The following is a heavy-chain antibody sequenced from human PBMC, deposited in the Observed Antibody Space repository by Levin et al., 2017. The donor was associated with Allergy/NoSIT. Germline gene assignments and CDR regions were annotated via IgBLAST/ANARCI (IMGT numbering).Heavy chain of an antibody. J-gene: IGHJ4*02. CDR2: ISSSSSYT. CDR1: GFTFSDYY. D-gene: IGHD5-18*01. CDR3: ARIGDTAMGKPTYYFDY. Sequence: GESLKISCAASGFTFSDYYMSWIRQAPGKGLEWVSYISSSSSYTNYADSVKGRFTISRDNAKNSLYLQMNSLRAEDTAVYYCARIGDTAMGKPTYYFDYWGQGTLVTVSS. V-gene: IGHV3-11*03.